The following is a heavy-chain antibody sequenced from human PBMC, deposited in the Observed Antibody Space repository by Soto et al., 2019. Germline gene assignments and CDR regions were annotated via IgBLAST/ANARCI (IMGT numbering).Heavy chain of an antibody. V-gene: IGHV3-7*01. CDR1: GVTFSSYW. CDR3: ARGGPYYDFWITDGYSSSGWFDP. CDR2: IKQDGSEK. Sequence: GGSLRLSCASSGVTFSSYWMSWVRQAPGKGLEWVANIKQDGSEKYYVDSVKGRFTISRDNAKNSLYLQMNSLRAEDTAVYYCARGGPYYDFWITDGYSSSGWFDPWGQGTLVTVSS. J-gene: IGHJ5*02. D-gene: IGHD3-3*01.